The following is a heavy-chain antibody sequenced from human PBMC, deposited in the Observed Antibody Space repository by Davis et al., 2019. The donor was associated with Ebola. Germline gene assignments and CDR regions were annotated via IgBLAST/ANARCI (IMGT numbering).Heavy chain of an antibody. CDR1: SFSFLRVYYY. J-gene: IGHJ4*01. CDR2: ISYSGNT. V-gene: IGHV4-30-4*01. Sequence: MPSETLSLTCPLSSFSFLRVYYYWNWIRQPPGKGLEWIGYISYSGNTYYNPSLKSRVTISVDTSENHFSLKLSSVTAADTAVYYCATGAYYGSGYYF. CDR3: ATGAYYGSGYYF. D-gene: IGHD3-10*01.